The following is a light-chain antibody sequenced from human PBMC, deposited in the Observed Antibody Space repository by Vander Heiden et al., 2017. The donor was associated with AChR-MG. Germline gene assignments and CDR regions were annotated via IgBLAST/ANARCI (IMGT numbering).Light chain of an antibody. CDR1: NMGSKS. CDR3: QVWNNNSDHGV. J-gene: IGLJ1*01. CDR2: DDS. V-gene: IGLV3-21*02. Sequence: YVLTHPPSVSVAPGQTARITCGGNNMGSKSVHWYQQRPGQAPVLVVYDDSARPSGIPERFSGSNSGNTATLTISRVEAGDEADYYCQVWNNNSDHGVFGTGTKVTVL.